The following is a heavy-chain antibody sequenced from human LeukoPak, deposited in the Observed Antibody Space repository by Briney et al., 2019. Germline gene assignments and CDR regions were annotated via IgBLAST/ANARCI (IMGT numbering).Heavy chain of an antibody. CDR3: AKDVGDTYGHELFHY. Sequence: LAGGSLRLSCHMSGFTPGSAFTFTSAWMSWVRQAPGKGLEWVSLISGDTGATYYADSVKGRFTISRDSSKNTLYLQMNTLRAGDTAVYYCAKDVGDTYGHELFHYTGQGTLVTVSS. D-gene: IGHD3-16*01. J-gene: IGHJ4*02. CDR1: AFTFTSAW. V-gene: IGHV3-23*01. CDR2: ISGDTGAT.